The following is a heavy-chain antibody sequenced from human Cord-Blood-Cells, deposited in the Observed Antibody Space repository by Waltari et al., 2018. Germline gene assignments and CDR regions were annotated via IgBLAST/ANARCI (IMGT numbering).Heavy chain of an antibody. D-gene: IGHD6-6*01. Sequence: QVQLQQWGAGLLKPSETLSLTCAVYGGSLSGYYWSWIRQPPGKGLEWIGEINHSGSTNYNPSLKSRVTISVDTSKNQFSLKLSSVTAADTAVYYCASLSMSYYYYYGMDVWGQGTTVTVSS. CDR2: INHSGST. J-gene: IGHJ6*02. CDR1: GGSLSGYY. V-gene: IGHV4-34*01. CDR3: ASLSMSYYYYYGMDV.